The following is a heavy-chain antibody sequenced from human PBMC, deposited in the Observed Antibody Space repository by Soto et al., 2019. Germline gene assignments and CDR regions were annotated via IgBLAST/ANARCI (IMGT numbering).Heavy chain of an antibody. CDR3: ANQGSGGYC. CDR2: ISGSGGST. CDR1: GFTFSSYA. D-gene: IGHD6-19*01. J-gene: IGHJ4*02. V-gene: IGHV3-23*01. Sequence: EVQLLESGGGLVQPGGSLRLSCAASGFTFSSYAMSWVRQAPGKGLEWVSAISGSGGSTYYADSVKDRFTISRDNRKNTLYLDMNTLRGENTALYYGANQGSGGYCCGQGTPVTVSS.